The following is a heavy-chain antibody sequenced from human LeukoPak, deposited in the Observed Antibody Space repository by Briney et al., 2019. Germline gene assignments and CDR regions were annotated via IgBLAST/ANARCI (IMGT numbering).Heavy chain of an antibody. D-gene: IGHD5-12*01. V-gene: IGHV1-46*01. CDR1: GYTFTSYY. CDR2: INPSGGST. Sequence: ASVKVSCKASGYTFTSYYMHWVRQAPGQGLEWMGLINPSGGSTSYAQKFQGRVTMTRDTSTSTVYMELSSLRSEDTAVYYCARDHSGYDRNDAFDIWGQGTMVTVSS. J-gene: IGHJ3*02. CDR3: ARDHSGYDRNDAFDI.